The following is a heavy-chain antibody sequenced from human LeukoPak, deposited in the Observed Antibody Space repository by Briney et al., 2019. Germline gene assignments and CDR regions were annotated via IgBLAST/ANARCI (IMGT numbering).Heavy chain of an antibody. CDR3: ARTRPAGAGNWIDP. V-gene: IGHV6-1*01. CDR1: GDTVSINSAA. D-gene: IGHD6-13*01. J-gene: IGHJ5*02. Sequence: QTLSLTSAISGDTVSINSAAWNWIRQSPSRGLELRGRTYYRSKWYNDYAVSAKGRINTNPETSKNRFSLQLNSVTPEDTAVYYCARTRPAGAGNWIDPWGQGTLVTVSS. CDR2: TYYRSKWYN.